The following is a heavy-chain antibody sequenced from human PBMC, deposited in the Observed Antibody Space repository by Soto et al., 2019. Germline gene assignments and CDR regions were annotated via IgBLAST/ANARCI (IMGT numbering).Heavy chain of an antibody. D-gene: IGHD3-10*01. CDR3: ARQRFGENVVRWFDP. CDR2: IYPDDSDT. V-gene: IGHV5-51*01. Sequence: GESLKISCKASGYSFTNYWIAWVRQVPGKGLEWMGIIYPDDSDTRYNPTFQGHVTISADKSISTAYLQWSSLKASDTAMYYCARQRFGENVVRWFDPWGQGTLVTVSS. J-gene: IGHJ5*02. CDR1: GYSFTNYW.